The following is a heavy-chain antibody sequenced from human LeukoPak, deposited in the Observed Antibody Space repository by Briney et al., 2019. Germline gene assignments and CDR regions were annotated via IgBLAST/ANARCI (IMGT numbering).Heavy chain of an antibody. Sequence: ASVKVSCKASGYTFTCYYMHWVRQAPGQGLEWMGWINPNSGGTNYAQKFQGRVTMTRDTSISTAYMELSRLRSDDTAVYYCARSTGPGGAFDYWGQGTLVTVSS. CDR1: GYTFTCYY. J-gene: IGHJ4*02. CDR3: ARSTGPGGAFDY. CDR2: INPNSGGT. V-gene: IGHV1-2*02. D-gene: IGHD2-8*02.